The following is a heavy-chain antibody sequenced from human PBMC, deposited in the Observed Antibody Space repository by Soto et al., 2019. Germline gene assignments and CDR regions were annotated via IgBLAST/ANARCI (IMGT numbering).Heavy chain of an antibody. Sequence: EVQLVQSGAEVKKPGESLRLSCKGSGYSFTSYWISWVRQMPGKGLEWMGRIDPSDSYTNYSPPFQGHVTISADKSISTAYLQWSSLKASDTAMYYCARLGSTYYDFWSGYPTDVWGQGTTVTVSS. CDR3: ARLGSTYYDFWSGYPTDV. D-gene: IGHD3-3*01. V-gene: IGHV5-10-1*03. CDR1: GYSFTSYW. CDR2: IDPSDSYT. J-gene: IGHJ6*02.